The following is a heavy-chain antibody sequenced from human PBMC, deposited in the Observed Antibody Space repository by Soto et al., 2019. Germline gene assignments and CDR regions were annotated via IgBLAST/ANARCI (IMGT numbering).Heavy chain of an antibody. V-gene: IGHV2-70*04. CDR3: ARMAYYYDSSGSHYHDF. CDR1: GFSLSNSGMR. J-gene: IGHJ4*02. CDR2: IDWDDDK. Sequence: SGPTLVNPTQLLTLTCTFSGFSLSNSGMRVSWIRQPPGKALEWLARIDWDDDKFYSTSLKTRLTISKDTSRNQVVLTMTNMDVVDTATYFCARMAYYYDSSGSHYHDFWGQGTLVTVSS. D-gene: IGHD3-22*01.